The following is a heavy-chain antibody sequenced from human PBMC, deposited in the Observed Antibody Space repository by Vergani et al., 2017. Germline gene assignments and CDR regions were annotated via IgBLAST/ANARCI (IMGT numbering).Heavy chain of an antibody. Sequence: QVQLVESGGGVVQPGRSLTLSCSASGFTFSNYGIHWVRQAPGKGLEWVAFISYDGSNKYYAGSVKGRFTISSDNPKNTLYLQLNSLRAEDTAVYYCAKGLYGGNADYFDYWGQGTLVTVSS. V-gene: IGHV3-30*18. CDR3: AKGLYGGNADYFDY. CDR2: ISYDGSNK. J-gene: IGHJ4*02. D-gene: IGHD4-23*01. CDR1: GFTFSNYG.